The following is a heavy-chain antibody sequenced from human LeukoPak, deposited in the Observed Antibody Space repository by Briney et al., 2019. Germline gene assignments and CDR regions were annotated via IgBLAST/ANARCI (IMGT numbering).Heavy chain of an antibody. CDR3: ARRNYDYVWGSYRPIQNYYFDY. J-gene: IGHJ4*02. CDR1: GFTFSSYG. V-gene: IGHV3-48*01. CDR2: ISSSSSII. D-gene: IGHD3-16*02. Sequence: GGSLRLSCAGSGFTFSSYGMNWVRQAPGKGLEWVSYISSSSSIIYYAESLKGRFTISRDNAENSLYLQVNSLRAEDTAVYYCARRNYDYVWGSYRPIQNYYFDYWGQGTLVTVSS.